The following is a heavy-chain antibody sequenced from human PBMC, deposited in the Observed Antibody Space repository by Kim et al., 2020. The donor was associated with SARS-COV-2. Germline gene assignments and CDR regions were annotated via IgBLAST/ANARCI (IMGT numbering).Heavy chain of an antibody. V-gene: IGHV4-4*07. CDR1: GGSISSYY. CDR2: IYTSGST. CDR3: AREVRFLEWFRQPGGWFDP. Sequence: SETLSLTCTVSGGSISSYYWSWIRQPAGKGLEWIGRIYTSGSTNYNPSLKSRVTMSVDTSKNQFSLKLSSVTAADTAVYYCAREVRFLEWFRQPGGWFDPWGQGTLVTVSS. D-gene: IGHD3-3*01. J-gene: IGHJ5*02.